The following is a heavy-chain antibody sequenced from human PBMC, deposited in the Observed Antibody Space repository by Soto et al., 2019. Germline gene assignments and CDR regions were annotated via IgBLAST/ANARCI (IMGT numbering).Heavy chain of an antibody. V-gene: IGHV4-30-2*01. CDR2: THHSEST. CDR3: ARAGGLGAVAVDY. CDR1: GGSISSGGYS. J-gene: IGHJ4*02. D-gene: IGHD6-19*01. Sequence: QLQLQESGSGLVKPSQTLSLTCAVSGGSISSGGYSWIWIRQPPGKGLEWIGYTHHSESTYYNPSLKTRATISVDRSKNQFSLKLSSVTAADTAVYYCARAGGLGAVAVDYWGQGTLVTVSS.